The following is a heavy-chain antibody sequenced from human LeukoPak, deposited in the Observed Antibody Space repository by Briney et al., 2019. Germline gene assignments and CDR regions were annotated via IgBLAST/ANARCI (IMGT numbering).Heavy chain of an antibody. CDR2: IYYSGST. CDR3: ARVRITMVRGVLYYYYGMDV. D-gene: IGHD3-10*01. CDR1: GGSISSGDYY. Sequence: PSQTLSLTCTVSGGSISSGDYYWSWIRQPPGKGLEWIGYIYYSGSTYYNPSLKSRVTISVDTSKNQFSLKLSSVTAADTAVYYCARVRITMVRGVLYYYYGMDVWGQGTTVTVSS. J-gene: IGHJ6*02. V-gene: IGHV4-30-4*08.